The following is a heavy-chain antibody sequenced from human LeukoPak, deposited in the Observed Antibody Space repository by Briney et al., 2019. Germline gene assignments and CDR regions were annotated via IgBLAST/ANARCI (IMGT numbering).Heavy chain of an antibody. D-gene: IGHD4-17*01. CDR3: ARDLGTTAQGSY. J-gene: IGHJ4*02. Sequence: GGSLRLSCAASGFTVSSNYMSWVRQAPGKGLEWVSVIYSGGSTYYADSVKGRFIISRDNSKNTLYLQMNSLRAEDTAVYYCARDLGTTAQGSYWGQGTLVTVSS. CDR2: IYSGGST. CDR1: GFTVSSNY. V-gene: IGHV3-66*01.